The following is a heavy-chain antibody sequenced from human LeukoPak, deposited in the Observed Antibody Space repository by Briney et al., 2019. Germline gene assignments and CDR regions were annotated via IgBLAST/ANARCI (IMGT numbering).Heavy chain of an antibody. J-gene: IGHJ3*02. D-gene: IGHD3-22*01. CDR2: IRNKANSYST. V-gene: IGHV3-72*01. CDR3: TRVNYFDCSGYSLDAFDI. CDR1: GFTFSDHY. Sequence: PGGSLRLSCAASGFTFSDHYMDWVRQAPGKGLEWVGRIRNKANSYSTEYAASVKGRFTISRDDSENSVYLQMNSLKTEDTAVYSCTRVNYFDCSGYSLDAFDIWGQGTMATVSS.